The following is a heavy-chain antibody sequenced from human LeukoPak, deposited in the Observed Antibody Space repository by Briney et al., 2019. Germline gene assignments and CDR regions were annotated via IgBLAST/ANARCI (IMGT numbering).Heavy chain of an antibody. CDR2: TYYRSKWFN. V-gene: IGHV6-1*01. D-gene: IGHD3-16*01. Sequence: SQTLSLTCAISGDSVSSNSAAWNWIRQSPSRGLEWLGRTYYRSKWFNSYAESVKGRITISPDTSKNQFSLQLDSVTPEDTAVYYGARVALGGGYYQGMDVWGQGPTVTVSS. CDR1: GDSVSSNSAA. J-gene: IGHJ6*02. CDR3: ARVALGGGYYQGMDV.